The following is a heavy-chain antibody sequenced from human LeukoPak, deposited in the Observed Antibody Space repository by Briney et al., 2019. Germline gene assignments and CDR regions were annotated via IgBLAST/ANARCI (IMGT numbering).Heavy chain of an antibody. D-gene: IGHD3-3*01. CDR3: ARGITAFGVPGATYYFDY. CDR2: ISGSGST. CDR1: GFTFSSYA. Sequence: GGSLRLSCAASGFTFSSYAMSWVRQAPGKGLEWVSVISGSGSTYYADSVRGRFTVSGDNSKHTMSLQMNTLRAEDTAVYYCARGITAFGVPGATYYFDYWGQGTLVIVSS. V-gene: IGHV3-23*01. J-gene: IGHJ4*02.